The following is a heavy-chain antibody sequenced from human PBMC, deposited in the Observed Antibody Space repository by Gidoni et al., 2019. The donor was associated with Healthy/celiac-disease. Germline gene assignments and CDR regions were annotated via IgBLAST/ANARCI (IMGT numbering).Heavy chain of an antibody. CDR2: INHSGST. CDR1: GGSFSGYY. Sequence: QVQLQQWGAGLLKPSETLSLTCAVYGGSFSGYYWSWLRQPPGKGLEWIGEINHSGSTNYNPSLKSRVTISVDTSKNQFSLKLSSVTAADTAVYYCAGASRRRQQLVQGHVDYYYYGMDVWGQGTTVTVSS. J-gene: IGHJ6*02. D-gene: IGHD6-13*01. V-gene: IGHV4-34*01. CDR3: AGASRRRQQLVQGHVDYYYYGMDV.